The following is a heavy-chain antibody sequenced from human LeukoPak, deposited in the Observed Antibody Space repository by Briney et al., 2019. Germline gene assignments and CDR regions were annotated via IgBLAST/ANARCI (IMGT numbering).Heavy chain of an antibody. CDR3: ARLQGSGSTVGWFDP. Sequence: PSGTLSLTCAVSGGSISSSNWWSWVRQPPGKGLEWIGEIYHSGSTNYNPSLKSRVTISVDKSKNQFSLKLSSVTAADTAVHYCARLQGSGSTVGWFDPWGQGTLVTVSS. V-gene: IGHV4-4*02. J-gene: IGHJ5*02. CDR2: IYHSGST. CDR1: GGSISSSNW. D-gene: IGHD5-12*01.